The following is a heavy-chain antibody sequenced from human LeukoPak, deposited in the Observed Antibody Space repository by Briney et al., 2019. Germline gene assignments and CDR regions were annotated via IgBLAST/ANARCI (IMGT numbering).Heavy chain of an antibody. Sequence: PSETLSLTCTVSGGPVSSGSYYWSWIRQPPGKGLKWIGYIYYSGSTNYNPSLKSRVTISVDTSKNQFSLKLSSVTAADTAVYYCARDRVEMYYFDYWGQGTLVTVSS. CDR3: ARDRVEMYYFDY. CDR2: IYYSGST. J-gene: IGHJ4*02. D-gene: IGHD3-10*01. CDR1: GGPVSSGSYY. V-gene: IGHV4-61*01.